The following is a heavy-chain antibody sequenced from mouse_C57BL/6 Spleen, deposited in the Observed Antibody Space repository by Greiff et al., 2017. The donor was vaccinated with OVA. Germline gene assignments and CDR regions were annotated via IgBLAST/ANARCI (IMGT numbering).Heavy chain of an antibody. CDR2: ISSGSSTI. CDR3: ARGGNYLYAMDY. CDR1: GFTFSDYG. Sequence: DVKLVESGGGLVKPGGSLKLSCAASGFTFSDYGMHWVRQAPEKGLEWVAYISSGSSTIYYADTVKGRFTISRDNAKNTLFLQMTSLRSEDTAMYYCARGGNYLYAMDYWGQGTSVTVSS. J-gene: IGHJ4*01. V-gene: IGHV5-17*01. D-gene: IGHD2-1*01.